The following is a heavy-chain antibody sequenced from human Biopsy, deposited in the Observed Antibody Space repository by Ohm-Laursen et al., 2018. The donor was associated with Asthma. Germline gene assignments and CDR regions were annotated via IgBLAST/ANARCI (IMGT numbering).Heavy chain of an antibody. D-gene: IGHD7-27*01. CDR1: SGSGGYMSSSSYS. Sequence: SETLSLTCSLSSGSGGYMSSSSYSWGWIRQPPGKGLEWIGSISYTGNTDIPSLRSRVTLSVDTSKNNFSLKLTSVTAADTAVFYCARHWNWGSFFDYWGQGMLVTVSS. CDR3: ARHWNWGSFFDY. CDR2: ISYTGNT. J-gene: IGHJ4*02. V-gene: IGHV4-39*01.